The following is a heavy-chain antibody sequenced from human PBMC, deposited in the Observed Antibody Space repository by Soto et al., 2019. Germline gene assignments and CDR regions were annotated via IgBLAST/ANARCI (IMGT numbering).Heavy chain of an antibody. CDR1: GGSVSSGSYY. V-gene: IGHV4-61*01. CDR3: ARIPYYYYYGMDV. CDR2: IYYSGST. Sequence: PSETLSLTCTVSGGSVSSGSYYWSWIRQPPGKGLEWIGYIYYSGSTNYNPSLKSRVTISVDTSKNQFSLKLSSVTAADTAMYYCARIPYYYYYGMDVWGQGTTVTVSS. J-gene: IGHJ6*02.